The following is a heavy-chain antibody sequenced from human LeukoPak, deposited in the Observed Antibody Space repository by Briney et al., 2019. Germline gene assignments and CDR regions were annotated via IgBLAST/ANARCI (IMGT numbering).Heavy chain of an antibody. J-gene: IGHJ4*02. CDR2: INHSGST. Sequence: TSETLSLTCAVHGGSFSGYYWSWIRQPPGKGLEWIGEINHSGSTNYNPSLKSRVTISVDTSKNQFSLRLSSVTAADTAVYYCARGFRGCSGGSCYSNLFDYWGQGTLVTVSS. CDR3: ARGFRGCSGGSCYSNLFDY. V-gene: IGHV4-34*01. D-gene: IGHD2-15*01. CDR1: GGSFSGYY.